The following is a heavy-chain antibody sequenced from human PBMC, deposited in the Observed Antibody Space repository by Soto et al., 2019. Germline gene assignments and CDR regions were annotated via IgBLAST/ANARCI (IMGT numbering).Heavy chain of an antibody. CDR2: ISGSGGST. CDR1: GFTFSSYA. D-gene: IGHD3-3*01. J-gene: IGHJ4*02. V-gene: IGHV3-23*01. CDR3: AKTEDSAYYDFWSGYLYYFDY. Sequence: GGSLRLSCAASGFTFSSYAMSWVRQAPGKGLEWVSAISGSGGSTYYADSVKGRFTISRDNSKNALYLQMDSLRAEDTAVYYCAKTEDSAYYDFWSGYLYYFDYWGQGTLVTVSS.